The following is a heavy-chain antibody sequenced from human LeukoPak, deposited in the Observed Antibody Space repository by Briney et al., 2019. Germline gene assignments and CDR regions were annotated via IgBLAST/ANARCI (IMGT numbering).Heavy chain of an antibody. CDR1: GFTFSSYA. Sequence: PGGSLRLSCVASGFTFSSYAMNWVRQAPGKGLEWVSVISGSGGSTYYADSVKGRFTISRDNSRDTLYLQMNSLRAEDTAVYYCAKEMAGRGTFDDWGQGTLVTVSS. CDR2: ISGSGGST. J-gene: IGHJ4*02. V-gene: IGHV3-23*01. CDR3: AKEMAGRGTFDD. D-gene: IGHD6-19*01.